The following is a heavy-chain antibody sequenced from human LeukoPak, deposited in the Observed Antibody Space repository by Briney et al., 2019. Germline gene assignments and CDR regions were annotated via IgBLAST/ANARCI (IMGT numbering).Heavy chain of an antibody. D-gene: IGHD1-26*01. CDR2: IYSGGTT. Sequence: GGSLRLSCAASGFTVSTNYMSWVRQAPGKGLEWVSVIYSGGTTYYADSVKGRFSISRDNSNDTLYLQMNSLRTEDMAVYYCAKGEGGWELLKSWGQGTLVTVSS. J-gene: IGHJ4*02. CDR3: AKGEGGWELLKS. V-gene: IGHV3-66*01. CDR1: GFTVSTNY.